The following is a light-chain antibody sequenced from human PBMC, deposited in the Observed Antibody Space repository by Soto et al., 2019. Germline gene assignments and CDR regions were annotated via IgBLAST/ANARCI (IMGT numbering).Light chain of an antibody. V-gene: IGLV1-44*01. Sequence: QSVLTQPPSASGTPGQRVTISCSGSSSNIGRNTVTWYQQLPGTAPKLLIYNNSQRPSGVPDRFSGSKSGSSASLAISGLQSVDEADYYCAAWDDSLNGPVFGTGTKLTVL. CDR2: NNS. J-gene: IGLJ1*01. CDR1: SSNIGRNT. CDR3: AAWDDSLNGPV.